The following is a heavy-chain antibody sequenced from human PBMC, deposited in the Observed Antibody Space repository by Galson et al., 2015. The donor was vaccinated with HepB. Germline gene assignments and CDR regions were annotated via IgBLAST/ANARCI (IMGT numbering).Heavy chain of an antibody. V-gene: IGHV3-30-3*01. D-gene: IGHD4-17*01. CDR1: GFTFSSYA. CDR2: ISYDGSNK. Sequence: SLRLSCAASGFTFSSYAMHWVRQAPGKGLEWVVVISYDGSNKYYADSVKGRFTISRDNSKNTLYLQMNSLRAEDTAVYYCARTPDGDYSWGAFDYWGQGTLVTISS. J-gene: IGHJ4*02. CDR3: ARTPDGDYSWGAFDY.